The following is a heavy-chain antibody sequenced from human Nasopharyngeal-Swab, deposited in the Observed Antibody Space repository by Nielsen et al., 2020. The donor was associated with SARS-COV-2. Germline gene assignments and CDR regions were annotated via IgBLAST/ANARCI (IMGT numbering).Heavy chain of an antibody. V-gene: IGHV4-34*01. Sequence: LSCAVYGGSFSGYYWSWIRQPPGKGLEWIGEINHSGSTNYNPSLKSRVTISVDTSKNQFSLKLSSVTAADTAVYYCARGLRILYCSGGSCYSGFDYWGQGTLVTVSS. D-gene: IGHD2-15*01. CDR2: INHSGST. J-gene: IGHJ4*02. CDR1: GGSFSGYY. CDR3: ARGLRILYCSGGSCYSGFDY.